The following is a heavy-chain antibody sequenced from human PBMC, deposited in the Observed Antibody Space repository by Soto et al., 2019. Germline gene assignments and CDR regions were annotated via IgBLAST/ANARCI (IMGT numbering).Heavy chain of an antibody. CDR1: GYTLTELS. CDR3: ARSHAAGWFGEDYYYMDV. D-gene: IGHD3-10*01. J-gene: IGHJ6*03. V-gene: IGHV1-24*01. Sequence: GASVKVSCKVSGYTLTELSMHWVRQAPGKGLEWMGGFDPEDGETIYAQKFQGRVTMTEDTSTSTAYMELSSLRSDDTAVYYCARSHAAGWFGEDYYYMDVWGKGTTVTVSS. CDR2: FDPEDGET.